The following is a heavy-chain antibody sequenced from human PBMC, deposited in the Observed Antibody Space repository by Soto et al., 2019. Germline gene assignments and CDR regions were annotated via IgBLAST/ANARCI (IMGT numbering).Heavy chain of an antibody. D-gene: IGHD6-19*01. Sequence: GASVELCSKAPGVTFTSSSLQWVRQARGQRLEWIGWIVVGSGNTNYAQKFQERVTITRDMSTSTAYMELSSLRSEDTAVYYCASQKTSAGTNYYYGMDVWGQGTTVTVSS. J-gene: IGHJ6*02. CDR2: IVVGSGNT. V-gene: IGHV1-58*01. CDR1: GVTFTSSS. CDR3: ASQKTSAGTNYYYGMDV.